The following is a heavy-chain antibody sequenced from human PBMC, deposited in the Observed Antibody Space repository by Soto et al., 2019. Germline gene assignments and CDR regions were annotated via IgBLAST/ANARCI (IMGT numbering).Heavy chain of an antibody. J-gene: IGHJ6*02. CDR3: AKGQGLWYYYYGMDV. CDR2: ISYDGSNK. D-gene: IGHD3-16*01. V-gene: IGHV3-30*18. CDR1: GFTFSSYG. Sequence: QVQLVESGGGVVQPGRSLRLSCAASGFTFSSYGMHWVRQAPGKGLEWVAVISYDGSNKYYADSVKGRFTISRDNSKNTLYLQMNSLRAGDTAVDYCAKGQGLWYYYYGMDVWGQGTTVTVSS.